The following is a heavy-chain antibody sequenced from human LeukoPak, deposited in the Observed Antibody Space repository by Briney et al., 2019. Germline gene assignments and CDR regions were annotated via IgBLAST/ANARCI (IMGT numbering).Heavy chain of an antibody. V-gene: IGHV4-38-2*01. J-gene: IGHJ5*02. CDR1: GYSISSGYY. CDR3: ARGGYYGSGNDFRFDP. D-gene: IGHD3-10*01. Sequence: ETLSLTCAVSGYSISSGYYWGWIRQPPGKGLEWIGSIYHSGSTYYNPSLKSRVTISVDTSKNQFSLKLSSVTAADTAIYYCARGGYYGSGNDFRFDPWGQGTLVTVSS. CDR2: IYHSGST.